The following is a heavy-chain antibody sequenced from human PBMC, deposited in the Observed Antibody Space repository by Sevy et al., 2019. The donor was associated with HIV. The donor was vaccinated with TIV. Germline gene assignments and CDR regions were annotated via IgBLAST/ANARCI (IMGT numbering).Heavy chain of an antibody. CDR2: INIDGSEK. CDR3: ARARIMCSGDDCSPGWFDP. V-gene: IGHV3-7*01. D-gene: IGHD2-21*02. CDR1: GFPFSNYW. Sequence: GGSLRLSCAASGFPFSNYWMSWVRQAPGKGLEWVANINIDGSEKNYVEYVKGRSIISRDNAKNSLYLQMNSLTVEDTAIYYCARARIMCSGDDCSPGWFDPWGPGTLVTVSS. J-gene: IGHJ5*02.